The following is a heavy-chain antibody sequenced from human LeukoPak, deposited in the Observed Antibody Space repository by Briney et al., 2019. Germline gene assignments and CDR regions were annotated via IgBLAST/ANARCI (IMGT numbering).Heavy chain of an antibody. V-gene: IGHV3-7*01. D-gene: IGHD6-13*01. J-gene: IGHJ3*02. CDR2: INQDGSEK. CDR3: AREYSSSAGDAFDI. CDR1: GFTFSSYW. Sequence: GGSLRLSCAASGFTFSSYWMSWVRQAPGKGLEWVANINQDGSEKYYVDSVKGRFTISRDNVKNAVYLQMNSLRAEDTGVYYCAREYSSSAGDAFDIWGQGTMVTVSS.